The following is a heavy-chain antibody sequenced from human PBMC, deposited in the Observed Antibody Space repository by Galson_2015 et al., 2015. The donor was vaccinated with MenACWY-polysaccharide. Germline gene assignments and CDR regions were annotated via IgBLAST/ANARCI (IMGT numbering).Heavy chain of an antibody. J-gene: IGHJ5*02. Sequence: FLRLSCAASGFTFTSYAMNWVRQAPGKGLEWVSSIGGSGTTYYADSVKGRFTISRDNSKNMVYLQMNSLRAEDTAIYYCAKANSGGICTSGWACWFDPWGQGSLVIASS. CDR3: AKANSGGICTSGWACWFDP. CDR2: IGGSGTT. V-gene: IGHV3-23*01. CDR1: GFTFTSYA. D-gene: IGHD2-15*01.